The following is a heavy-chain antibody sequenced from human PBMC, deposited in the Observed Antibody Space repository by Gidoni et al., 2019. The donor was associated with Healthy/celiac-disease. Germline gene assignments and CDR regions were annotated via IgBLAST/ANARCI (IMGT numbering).Heavy chain of an antibody. Sequence: QVQLVESGGGLVKPGGSLRLSCAASGFNFRDYYSSWCRQAPGKGLELVSYISSSGSTIYYSDSVKGRFTISRDNAKNSLYLQINSLRAEYTAVYYCARDLGRGYSYGYYSWGQGTLVTVSS. D-gene: IGHD5-18*01. CDR1: GFNFRDYY. J-gene: IGHJ5*02. CDR3: ARDLGRGYSYGYYS. V-gene: IGHV3-11*01. CDR2: ISSSGSTI.